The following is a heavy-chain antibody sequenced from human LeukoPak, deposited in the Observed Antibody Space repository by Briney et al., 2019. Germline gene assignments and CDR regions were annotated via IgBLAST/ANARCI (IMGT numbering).Heavy chain of an antibody. J-gene: IGHJ4*02. CDR3: ARSLTTLTYEGY. CDR1: GFTFSSYM. Sequence: GGSLRLSCAASGFTFSSYMMNWVRQAPGKGLEWVSSINSGSTYTYYTESVKGRYTVSRDNAKNSLFLQMNSLRAEDTAIYYCARSLTTLTYEGYWGQGTLVTVSS. V-gene: IGHV3-21*01. CDR2: INSGSTYT. D-gene: IGHD1-1*01.